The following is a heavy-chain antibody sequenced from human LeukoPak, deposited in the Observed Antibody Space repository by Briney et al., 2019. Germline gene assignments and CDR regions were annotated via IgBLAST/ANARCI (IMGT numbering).Heavy chain of an antibody. D-gene: IGHD3-22*01. CDR2: INWNGGST. V-gene: IGHV3-20*04. CDR3: AKARYYYDSSGYLDY. CDR1: GSTFDDYG. J-gene: IGHJ4*02. Sequence: GGSLRLSCAASGSTFDDYGMSWVRQAPGKGLEWVSGINWNGGSTGYADSVKGRFTISRDNAKNSLYLQMNSLRAEDTALYYCAKARYYYDSSGYLDYWGQGTLVTVSS.